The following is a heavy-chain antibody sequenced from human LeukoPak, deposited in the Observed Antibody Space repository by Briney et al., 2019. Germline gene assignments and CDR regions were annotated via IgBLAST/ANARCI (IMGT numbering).Heavy chain of an antibody. CDR3: AKDMITFGGVIPLVDY. CDR1: GFTFDDYA. CDR2: ISWNSGSI. V-gene: IGHV3-9*01. J-gene: IGHJ4*02. Sequence: GRSLRLSCAASGFTFDDYAMHWVRQAPGKGLEWVSGISWNSGSIGYADSVKGRFTISRDNAKNSLYLQMNSLRAEDTALYYCAKDMITFGGVIPLVDYWGQGTLSPSPQ. D-gene: IGHD3-16*02.